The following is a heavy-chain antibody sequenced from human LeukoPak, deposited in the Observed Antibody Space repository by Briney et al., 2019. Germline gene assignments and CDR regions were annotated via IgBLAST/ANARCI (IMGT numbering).Heavy chain of an antibody. D-gene: IGHD3-22*01. CDR3: ARKGSYYYDSSQIDY. V-gene: IGHV3-7*01. CDR2: IKQDGSEK. J-gene: IGHJ4*02. Sequence: GGSLRLSCAASGFTFSSYWMSWVRQAPGKGLEWAANIKQDGSEKYYVDSVKGRFTISRDNAKNSLYLQMNSLRAEDTVVYYCARKGSYYYDSSQIDYWGQGTLVTVSS. CDR1: GFTFSSYW.